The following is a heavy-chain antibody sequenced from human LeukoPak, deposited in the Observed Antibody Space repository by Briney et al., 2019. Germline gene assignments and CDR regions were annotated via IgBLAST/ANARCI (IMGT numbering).Heavy chain of an antibody. J-gene: IGHJ4*02. CDR3: ARADIVVVVAATSDFDY. CDR2: ISAYIGNT. D-gene: IGHD2-15*01. CDR1: GYTFTSYG. V-gene: IGHV1-18*01. Sequence: EASVKVSCKASGYTFTSYGISWVRQAPGQGLEWMGWISAYIGNTNYAQTLQGRVTMTTDTSTSTAYMELRSLRSDDTAVYYCARADIVVVVAATSDFDYWGQGTLVTVSS.